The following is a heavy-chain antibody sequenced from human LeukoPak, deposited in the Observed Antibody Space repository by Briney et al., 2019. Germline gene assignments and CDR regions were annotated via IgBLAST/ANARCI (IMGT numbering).Heavy chain of an antibody. CDR1: GFTFSSYG. J-gene: IGHJ6*02. D-gene: IGHD2-2*01. Sequence: GGSLRLSCAASGFTFSSYGMRWVRQAPGKGLEWVAVIWYDGSNKYYADSVKGRFTISRDNSKNTLYLQMNSLRAEDTAVYYCAKVGCSSTSCYAAYYYYGMDVWGQGTTATVSS. CDR3: AKVGCSSTSCYAAYYYYGMDV. V-gene: IGHV3-33*06. CDR2: IWYDGSNK.